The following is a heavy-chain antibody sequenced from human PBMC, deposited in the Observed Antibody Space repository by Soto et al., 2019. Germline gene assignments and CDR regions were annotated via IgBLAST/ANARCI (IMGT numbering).Heavy chain of an antibody. V-gene: IGHV3-33*01. Sequence: GGSLRLSCAASGFTFSSYGMHWVRQAPGKGLEWVAVIWYDGSNKYYADSVKGRFTISRDNSKNTLYLQMNSLRAEDTAVYYCARDRDSSGYHPNYWGQGTLVTVSS. D-gene: IGHD3-22*01. J-gene: IGHJ4*02. CDR3: ARDRDSSGYHPNY. CDR2: IWYDGSNK. CDR1: GFTFSSYG.